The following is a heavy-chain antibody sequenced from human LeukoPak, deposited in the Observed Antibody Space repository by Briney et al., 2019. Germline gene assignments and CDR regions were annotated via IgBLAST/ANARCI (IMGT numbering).Heavy chain of an antibody. CDR2: FDPEDGET. Sequence: ASVKVSCKVSGYTLTELSMHWVRQAPGKGLEWMGGFDPEDGETIYAQKFQGRVTMTEDTSTDTAYMELSSLRSEDTAVYYCATLPPLVPASPADAFDIWGQGTMVTVSS. CDR3: ATLPPLVPASPADAFDI. V-gene: IGHV1-24*01. D-gene: IGHD2-2*01. CDR1: GYTLTELS. J-gene: IGHJ3*02.